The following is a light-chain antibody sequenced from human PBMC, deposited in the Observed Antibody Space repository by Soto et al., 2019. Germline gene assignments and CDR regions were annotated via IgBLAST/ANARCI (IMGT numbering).Light chain of an antibody. V-gene: IGKV1-39*01. CDR2: AAS. Sequence: DIQMAQSPASLSPSVGDRVTVTCRASRTISSYLNWYQQKPGKAPNLLIYAASNLQGGVPSRFSGSGSGTDFTLTISSLHSEDFATYYCQQTYSTPGTFGQGTKVDIK. CDR1: RTISSY. J-gene: IGKJ1*01. CDR3: QQTYSTPGT.